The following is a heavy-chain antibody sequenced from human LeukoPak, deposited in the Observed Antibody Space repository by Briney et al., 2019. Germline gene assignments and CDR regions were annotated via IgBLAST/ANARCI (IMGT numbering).Heavy chain of an antibody. Sequence: SGPALVKPTQTLTLTCTFSGFSLSTSGVRVRWIRQPPGKALEWLARIDWDDDKFYSTSLKTRLTISKDTSKNQLVLTMTNMDPVDTATYYCARIGNDYNLAFDYWGQGTLVTVSS. CDR3: ARIGNDYNLAFDY. CDR1: GFSLSTSGVR. J-gene: IGHJ4*02. V-gene: IGHV2-70*04. CDR2: IDWDDDK. D-gene: IGHD5-24*01.